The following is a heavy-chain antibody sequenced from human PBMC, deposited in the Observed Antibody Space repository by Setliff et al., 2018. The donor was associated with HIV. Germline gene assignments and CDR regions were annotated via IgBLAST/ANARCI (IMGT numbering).Heavy chain of an antibody. J-gene: IGHJ5*02. D-gene: IGHD6-6*01. Sequence: PSETLSLTCAVSGDSISNNNWWSWIRQPPGKGLEWIGEINHSGSTNYNPSLKSRVTISVDTSKNQFSLKLSSVTAADTAVYYCARGGRSLAAQTWFDPWGQGTLVTVSS. CDR2: INHSGST. CDR1: GDSISNNNW. V-gene: IGHV4-4*02. CDR3: ARGGRSLAAQTWFDP.